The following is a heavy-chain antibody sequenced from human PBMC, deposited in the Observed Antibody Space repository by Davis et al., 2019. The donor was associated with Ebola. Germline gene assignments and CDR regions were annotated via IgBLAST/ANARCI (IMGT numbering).Heavy chain of an antibody. CDR2: ISYDGSNK. Sequence: PGGSLRLSCAASGFTFSSYAMHWVRQAPGKGLEWVAVISYDGSNKYYADSVKGRFTISRDNSKNTLYLQMNSLRAEDTAVYYCARERSSGWSYYYYYGMDVWGQGTTVTVSS. CDR3: ARERSSGWSYYYYYGMDV. J-gene: IGHJ6*02. V-gene: IGHV3-30-3*01. CDR1: GFTFSSYA. D-gene: IGHD6-19*01.